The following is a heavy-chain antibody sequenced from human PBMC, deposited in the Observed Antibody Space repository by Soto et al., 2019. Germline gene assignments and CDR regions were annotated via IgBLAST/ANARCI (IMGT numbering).Heavy chain of an antibody. CDR2: IRSKADGGTT. Sequence: GGSLRLSCAASGFTFNNAWMNWVRQAPGKGLEWVGRIRSKADGGTTDYAAPVKDRFTISRDDSKNTLHLQMNSLKTEDTAVYYCTTEPDYSNYFEYWRQGTLVTVSS. J-gene: IGHJ4*02. CDR3: TTEPDYSNYFEY. D-gene: IGHD4-4*01. V-gene: IGHV3-15*07. CDR1: GFTFNNAW.